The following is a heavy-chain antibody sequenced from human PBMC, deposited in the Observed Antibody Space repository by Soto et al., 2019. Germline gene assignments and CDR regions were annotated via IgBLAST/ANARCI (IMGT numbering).Heavy chain of an antibody. CDR1: GFPFSSNA. V-gene: IGHV3-23*01. J-gene: IGHJ6*02. D-gene: IGHD1-1*01. CDR2: IRASGGST. CDR3: AKDRGTVPFYDMDV. Sequence: PGGTLSLSCEASGFPFSSNAMSWVRQAPGKGLEWVSGIRASGGSTDYADSVRGRFTIWRDKAKDTLYLQMNSLRDDDTAVYYCAKDRGTVPFYDMDVWGQGTTVTVSS.